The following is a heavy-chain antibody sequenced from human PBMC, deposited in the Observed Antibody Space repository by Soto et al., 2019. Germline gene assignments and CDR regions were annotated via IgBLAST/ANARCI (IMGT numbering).Heavy chain of an antibody. Sequence: QLQLHESGSGLVKPSQTLSRTCAVSCGSISSGGYSWRWIRQPPGKCLEWIGYIYPSVSTYYNPALKRRVTTSANRSKNQYSLKRSSVTAADTAVYYCAIAGGLGAVAVDYWGQGTLVTFSS. J-gene: IGHJ4*02. CDR2: IYPSVST. V-gene: IGHV4-30-2*01. CDR3: AIAGGLGAVAVDY. D-gene: IGHD6-19*01. CDR1: CGSISSGGYS.